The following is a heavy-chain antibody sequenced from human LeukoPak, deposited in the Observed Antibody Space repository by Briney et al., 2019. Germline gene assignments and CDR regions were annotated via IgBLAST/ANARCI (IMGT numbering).Heavy chain of an antibody. CDR3: ARATPPYNWNVNWFDP. D-gene: IGHD1-1*01. Sequence: PSETLSLTCAVSGGSISSGGYSWSWIRQPPGKGLEWIGYIYHSGSTYYNPSLKSRVTISVDTSKNQFSLKLSSVTAADTAVYYCARATPPYNWNVNWFDPWGQGTLVTVSS. J-gene: IGHJ5*02. V-gene: IGHV4-30-2*01. CDR2: IYHSGST. CDR1: GGSISSGGYS.